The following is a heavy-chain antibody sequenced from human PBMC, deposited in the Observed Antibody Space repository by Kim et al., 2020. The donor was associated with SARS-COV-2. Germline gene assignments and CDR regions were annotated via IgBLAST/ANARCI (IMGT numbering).Heavy chain of an antibody. Sequence: GGSLRLSCAASGFTFDDYAMHWVRQAPGKGLEWVSGISWNSGSIGYADSVKGRFTISRDNAKNSLYLQMNSLRAEDTALYYCAKDTTGTTTVGLDWYFDLWGRGTLVTVSS. CDR1: GFTFDDYA. J-gene: IGHJ2*01. CDR3: AKDTTGTTTVGLDWYFDL. CDR2: ISWNSGSI. V-gene: IGHV3-9*01. D-gene: IGHD1-7*01.